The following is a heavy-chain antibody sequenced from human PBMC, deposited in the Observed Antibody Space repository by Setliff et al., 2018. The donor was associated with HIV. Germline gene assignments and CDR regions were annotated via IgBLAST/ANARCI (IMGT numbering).Heavy chain of an antibody. V-gene: IGHV4-39*07. CDR3: ARHANYDFWSGYWGYYFDY. CDR1: GGSVSDSNVY. D-gene: IGHD3-3*01. J-gene: IGHJ4*02. CDR2: IYYDGSA. Sequence: PSETLSLTCSVSGGSVSDSNVYWNWIRQSPGKGLEWIGNIYYDGSAYYNPSPKSRVTISIDTSKKQVSLKLSSVTAADTAVYYCARHANYDFWSGYWGYYFDYWGQGTLVTVSS.